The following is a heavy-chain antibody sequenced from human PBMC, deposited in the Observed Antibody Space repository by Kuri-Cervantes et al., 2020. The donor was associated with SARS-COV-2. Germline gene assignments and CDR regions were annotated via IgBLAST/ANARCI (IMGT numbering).Heavy chain of an antibody. Sequence: SVKVSCKASGGTFSSYAISWVRQAPGQGLEWMGGIIPTFGTANYAQKFQGRVTITADESTSTAYMELSSLRSEDTAVYYCASLGDAGDLSPPFDYWGQGTLVTVSS. V-gene: IGHV1-69*13. CDR2: IIPTFGTA. J-gene: IGHJ4*02. D-gene: IGHD3-16*01. CDR3: ASLGDAGDLSPPFDY. CDR1: GGTFSSYA.